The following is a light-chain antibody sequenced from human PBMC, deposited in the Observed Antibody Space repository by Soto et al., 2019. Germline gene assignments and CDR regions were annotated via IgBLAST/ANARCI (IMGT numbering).Light chain of an antibody. V-gene: IGLV4-60*02. CDR2: LEGSGSY. J-gene: IGLJ2*01. CDR1: SGHSSYI. Sequence: QSVLTQSSSASASLGSSVKLTCTLSSGHSSYIIAWHQQQPGKAPRYLMKLEGSGSYNKGSGVPDRFSGSSSGADRYLTISNLQFEDEADYYCETWDSNTHVFGGGTKLTGL. CDR3: ETWDSNTHV.